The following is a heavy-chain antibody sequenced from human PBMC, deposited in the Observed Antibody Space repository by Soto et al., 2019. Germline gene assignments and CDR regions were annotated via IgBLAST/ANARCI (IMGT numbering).Heavy chain of an antibody. CDR2: FYYSGST. CDR3: AKRHYYDSSGYSNFDY. V-gene: IGHV4-39*01. CDR1: GGSISISSYY. Sequence: SDTLSLTCTVSGGSISISSYYWGWILQPPGKGLEWIGSFYYSGSTYYNPSLKSRVTISVDTSKNQFSLKLSSVTAADTAVYYCAKRHYYDSSGYSNFDYWGQGTLVTVSS. J-gene: IGHJ4*02. D-gene: IGHD3-22*01.